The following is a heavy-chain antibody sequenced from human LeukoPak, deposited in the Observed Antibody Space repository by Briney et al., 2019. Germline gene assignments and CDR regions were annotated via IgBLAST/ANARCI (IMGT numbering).Heavy chain of an antibody. CDR3: ARVGYGSGWEYFDY. CDR2: ISDSGDST. CDR1: GFTFTSSA. J-gene: IGHJ4*02. Sequence: GGSLRLSCSASGFTFTSSAMTWVRQLPGKGLDWVSTISDSGDSTYYADSVKGRFTISRDNTKNRLSLQMSGLRAEDTAVYYCARVGYGSGWEYFDYWGQGTLVTVSS. V-gene: IGHV3-23*01. D-gene: IGHD6-19*01.